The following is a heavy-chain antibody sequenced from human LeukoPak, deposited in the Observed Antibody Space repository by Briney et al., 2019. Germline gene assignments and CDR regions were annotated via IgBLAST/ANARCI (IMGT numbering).Heavy chain of an antibody. V-gene: IGHV3-30*03. CDR1: GFTFSNYG. Sequence: GRSLRLSCAASGFTFSNYGMHWVRQAPGKGLEWVAVISYDGSNKYYADSVKGRFTISRDNSKNTLYLQMNSLRAEDTAVYYCARAGFTFSDYFGSFFDYWGQGTLVTVSS. CDR2: ISYDGSNK. CDR3: ARAGFTFSDYFGSFFDY. J-gene: IGHJ4*02. D-gene: IGHD3-10*01.